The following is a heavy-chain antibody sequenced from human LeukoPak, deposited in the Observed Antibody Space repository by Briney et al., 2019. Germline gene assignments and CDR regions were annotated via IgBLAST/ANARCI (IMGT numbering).Heavy chain of an antibody. V-gene: IGHV1-2*02. CDR2: INPSSGGT. D-gene: IGHD3-9*01. J-gene: IGHJ4*02. Sequence: GASVKVSCKASGYTFTGYYMHWVRQAPGQGLEWMGWINPSSGGTNYAQKFQGRVTMTRDTSISTAYMELSRLRSDDTAVYYCARERGRNYDILTGYFDYWGQGTLVTVSS. CDR3: ARERGRNYDILTGYFDY. CDR1: GYTFTGYY.